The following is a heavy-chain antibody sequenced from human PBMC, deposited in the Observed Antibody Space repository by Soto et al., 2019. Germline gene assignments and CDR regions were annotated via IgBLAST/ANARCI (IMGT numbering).Heavy chain of an antibody. CDR1: GYTFTSYG. Sequence: ASVKVSCKASGYTFTSYGISWVRQAPGQGLEWMGWISAYNGNTNYAQKLQGRVTMTTDTSTSTAYMELRSLRSDDTAVYYCASDRLWFGELLYPNLDYWGQGTLVTVSS. CDR2: ISAYNGNT. CDR3: ASDRLWFGELLYPNLDY. D-gene: IGHD3-10*01. V-gene: IGHV1-18*01. J-gene: IGHJ4*02.